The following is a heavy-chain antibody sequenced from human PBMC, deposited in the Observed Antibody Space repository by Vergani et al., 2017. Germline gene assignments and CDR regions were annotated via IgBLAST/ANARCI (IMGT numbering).Heavy chain of an antibody. CDR1: GYTFTGYY. CDR3: ARLGCSSTSCYTRPNYFDY. D-gene: IGHD2-2*02. CDR2: INPNSGGT. J-gene: IGHJ4*02. Sequence: QVQLVQSGAEVKKPGASVKVSCKASGYTFTGYYMHWVRQAPGQGLEWMVWINPNSGGTNYAQKFQGRVTMTRDTSISTAYMELSRLRSDDTAVYYCARLGCSSTSCYTRPNYFDYWGQGTLVTVSS. V-gene: IGHV1-2*02.